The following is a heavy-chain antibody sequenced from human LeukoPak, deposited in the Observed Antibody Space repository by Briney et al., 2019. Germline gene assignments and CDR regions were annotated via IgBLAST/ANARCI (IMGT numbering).Heavy chain of an antibody. CDR3: ARSISSSSSDYYYMDV. D-gene: IGHD6-6*01. CDR2: IIPIFGTA. V-gene: IGHV1-69*13. J-gene: IGHJ6*03. Sequence: SVKVSCKASGYTFTNYYMHWVRQAPGQGLEWMGGIIPIFGTANYAQKFQGRVTITADESTSTAYMELSSLRSEDTAVYYCARSISSSSSDYYYMDVWGKGTTVTVSS. CDR1: GYTFTNYY.